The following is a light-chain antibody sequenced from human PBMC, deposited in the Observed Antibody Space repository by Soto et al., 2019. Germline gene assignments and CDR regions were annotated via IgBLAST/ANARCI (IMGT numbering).Light chain of an antibody. J-gene: IGLJ3*02. CDR2: SNV. V-gene: IGLV1-44*01. CDR3: AAWDGSLNGWV. Sequence: QSVLTQAPSASGTPGQRVTISCSGSSSNIGSNTVSWYQQVPGTAPKVLIDSNVQRPSGVPDRFSGSKSGASASLAIGGLQSEDEADYYCAAWDGSLNGWVFGGGTKVTVL. CDR1: SSNIGSNT.